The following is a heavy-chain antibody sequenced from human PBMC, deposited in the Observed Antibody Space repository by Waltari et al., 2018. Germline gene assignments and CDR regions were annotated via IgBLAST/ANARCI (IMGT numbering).Heavy chain of an antibody. J-gene: IGHJ4*02. Sequence: EVRLVESGGGLVQPGGSLTLCCAASGFPFSNYGMSWVRQAPGKGLECVSTISGSGGTTFYADSVKGRFTMSKDNSKNTLFLQMNSLRFDDTAEYYCAKSTGSYYEVFDYWGRGTLVTVSS. CDR3: AKSTGSYYEVFDY. D-gene: IGHD1-26*01. CDR1: GFPFSNYG. V-gene: IGHV3-23*04. CDR2: ISGSGGTT.